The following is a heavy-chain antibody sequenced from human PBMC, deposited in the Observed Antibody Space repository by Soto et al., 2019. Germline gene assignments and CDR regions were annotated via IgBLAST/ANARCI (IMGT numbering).Heavy chain of an antibody. CDR2: INGGNGNT. Sequence: QVQVLQSGAEVKKPGASVKVSCKASVYTFTSYTMHWVRQAPGQRLEWMGWINGGNGNTKYSQKFQGRVTITRDTSASTAYMELSSLRSDDTAVYYCARELQGLYYFDYWGQGTLVTVSS. D-gene: IGHD4-4*01. CDR3: ARELQGLYYFDY. CDR1: VYTFTSYT. J-gene: IGHJ4*02. V-gene: IGHV1-3*01.